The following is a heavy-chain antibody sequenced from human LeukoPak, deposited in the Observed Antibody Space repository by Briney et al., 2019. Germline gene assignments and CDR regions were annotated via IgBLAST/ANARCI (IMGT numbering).Heavy chain of an antibody. CDR1: GGTFSSYA. Sequence: GSSVKVSCKASGGTFSSYAISWVRQAPGQGLEWMGRIIPILGIANYAQKFQGRVTITADKSTSTAYIELSSLRSEDTAVYYCARESLGGEMATIKRLSYDYWGQGTLVTVSS. V-gene: IGHV1-69*04. D-gene: IGHD5-24*01. CDR3: ARESLGGEMATIKRLSYDY. J-gene: IGHJ4*02. CDR2: IIPILGIA.